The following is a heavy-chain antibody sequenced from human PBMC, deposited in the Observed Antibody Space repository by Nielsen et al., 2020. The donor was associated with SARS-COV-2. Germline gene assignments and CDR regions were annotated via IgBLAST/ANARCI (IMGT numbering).Heavy chain of an antibody. CDR3: ARVGSSGRIQH. Sequence: GGSLRLSCADSGFTFSAYNMNWVRQAPGKGLQWVSYISSSSSIIHYADSVKGRFTISRDNAKNSLYLQMNSLRAEDTAVYYCARVGSSGRIQHWGQDTLVTVSS. J-gene: IGHJ1*01. V-gene: IGHV3-48*01. CDR1: GFTFSAYN. CDR2: ISSSSSII. D-gene: IGHD6-19*01.